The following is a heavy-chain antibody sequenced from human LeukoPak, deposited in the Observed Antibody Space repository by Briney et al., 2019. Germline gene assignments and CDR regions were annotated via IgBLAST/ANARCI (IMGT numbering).Heavy chain of an antibody. J-gene: IGHJ4*02. CDR3: AKDRGPLRIAARGLSWYFDY. CDR2: ISGSGGST. V-gene: IGHV3-23*01. D-gene: IGHD6-6*01. CDR1: GFTFSSYA. Sequence: GGSLRLSCAASGFTFSSYAMSWVRQAPGKGLEWVSAISGSGGSTYYADSVKGRFTISRDNSKNTLYLQMNSLRAEDTAVYYWAKDRGPLRIAARGLSWYFDYWGQGTLVTVSS.